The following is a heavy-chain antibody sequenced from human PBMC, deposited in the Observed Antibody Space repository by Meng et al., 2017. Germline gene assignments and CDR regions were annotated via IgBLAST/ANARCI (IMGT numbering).Heavy chain of an antibody. Sequence: SLKISCAASGFTFDDYAMHWVRQAPGKGLEWVSGISWNSGSIGYADSVKGRFTISRDNSKNTLYLQMNSLRAEDTAVYYCARDQEIVGATLADYWGQGTLVTVSS. CDR2: ISWNSGSI. V-gene: IGHV3-9*01. CDR3: ARDQEIVGATLADY. CDR1: GFTFDDYA. D-gene: IGHD1-26*01. J-gene: IGHJ4*02.